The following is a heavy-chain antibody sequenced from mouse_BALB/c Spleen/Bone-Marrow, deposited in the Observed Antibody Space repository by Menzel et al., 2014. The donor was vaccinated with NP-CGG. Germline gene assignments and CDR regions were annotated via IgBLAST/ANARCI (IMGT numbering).Heavy chain of an antibody. D-gene: IGHD3-1*01. CDR1: GYSFTSFW. V-gene: IGHV1-5*01. J-gene: IGHJ2*01. CDR2: IYPGNGDT. CDR3: TRSAARSDY. Sequence: VQLKESGTVLARPGTSVKMSCKASGYSFTSFWMHWIKQRPGQGLQWIGAIYPGNGDTSYTQNFKGKAKLTAVTSASTAYMELSSLTNEDSAVYYCTRSAARSDYWGQGTPLTVSS.